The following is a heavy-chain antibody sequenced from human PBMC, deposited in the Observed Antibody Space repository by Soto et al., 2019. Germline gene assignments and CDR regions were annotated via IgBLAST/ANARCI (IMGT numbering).Heavy chain of an antibody. CDR2: FIPIFGTA. J-gene: IGHJ6*02. Sequence: QVQLVQSGAEVKKPGSSVKVSCKASGGTFSNYGISWVRQAPGQGLEWMGGFIPIFGTANYAQKFQGRVTITADESTSTAYMELSSLRSEDTAAYYCAMTREYYYYGMDVWGQGTTVTVSS. CDR1: GGTFSNYG. V-gene: IGHV1-69*12. D-gene: IGHD3-10*01. CDR3: AMTREYYYYGMDV.